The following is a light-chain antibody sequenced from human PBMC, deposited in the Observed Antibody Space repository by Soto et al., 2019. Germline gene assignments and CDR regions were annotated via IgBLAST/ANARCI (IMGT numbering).Light chain of an antibody. J-gene: IGKJ1*01. V-gene: IGKV3-20*01. CDR3: QKYGGSWT. Sequence: EIVLTQSPGTLSLSPGERATLSCRASQSVSSIYLACYQQKPGQAPRLVIYGASNRATGVPDRFSGSGSGKVFSLTSSRLEPEDFAVYYCQKYGGSWTFGQGTKVEIK. CDR1: QSVSSIY. CDR2: GAS.